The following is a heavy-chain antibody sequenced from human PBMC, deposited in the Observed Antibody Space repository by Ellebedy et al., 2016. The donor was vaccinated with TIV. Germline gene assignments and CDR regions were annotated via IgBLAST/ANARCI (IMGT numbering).Heavy chain of an antibody. J-gene: IGHJ3*02. D-gene: IGHD3-16*01. V-gene: IGHV3-7*01. CDR3: AREGVGDAFDI. Sequence: GESLKISCAASGFSFSSYWMAWIRQAPGKELGWVANIKLDGSTQSYVDSVKGRFTISRDNAKKSLYLQMNSLRAEDTAVYYCAREGVGDAFDIWGQGTMVTVSS. CDR2: IKLDGSTQ. CDR1: GFSFSSYW.